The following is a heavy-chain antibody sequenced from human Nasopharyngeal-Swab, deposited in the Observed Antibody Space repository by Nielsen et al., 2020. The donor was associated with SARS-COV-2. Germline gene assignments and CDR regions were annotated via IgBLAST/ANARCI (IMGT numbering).Heavy chain of an antibody. Sequence: GESLKISCAASGFTFSSYAMSWVRQAPGKGLEWVSAISGSGGSTYYADSVKGRFTISRDNPKNTLYLQMNSLRAEDTAVYYCAKDQGSGWYHDAFDIWGQGTMVTVSS. CDR2: ISGSGGST. CDR1: GFTFSSYA. V-gene: IGHV3-23*01. D-gene: IGHD6-19*01. CDR3: AKDQGSGWYHDAFDI. J-gene: IGHJ3*02.